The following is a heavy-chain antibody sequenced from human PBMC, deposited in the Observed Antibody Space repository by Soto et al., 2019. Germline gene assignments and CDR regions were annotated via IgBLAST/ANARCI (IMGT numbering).Heavy chain of an antibody. Sequence: GGSLRLSCAASGFTFSNYAVTWVRQAPGKGLEWVSTISGSGGSTYYADSVKGRFTISRDNSKNTLYLQMNSLRAEDTAVYYCSKDQGSSWYEIDYWGQGTLVTVSS. CDR2: ISGSGGST. CDR1: GFTFSNYA. V-gene: IGHV3-23*01. CDR3: SKDQGSSWYEIDY. J-gene: IGHJ4*02. D-gene: IGHD6-13*01.